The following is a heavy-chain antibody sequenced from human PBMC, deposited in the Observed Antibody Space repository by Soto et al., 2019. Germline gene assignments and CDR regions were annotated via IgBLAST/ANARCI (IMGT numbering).Heavy chain of an antibody. CDR1: GGSVSNSSHY. Sequence: SETLSLTCTVSGGSVSNSSHYWTWIRQPPGKGLEWIGYVYYTGSTNYNPPLHSRVTISVDTSKNQFSLPLSSVTAADTAVYYCARGDGFWSGYSYLNYWGQGTPVTVSS. CDR2: VYYTGST. V-gene: IGHV4-61*01. D-gene: IGHD3-3*01. CDR3: ARGDGFWSGYSYLNY. J-gene: IGHJ4*02.